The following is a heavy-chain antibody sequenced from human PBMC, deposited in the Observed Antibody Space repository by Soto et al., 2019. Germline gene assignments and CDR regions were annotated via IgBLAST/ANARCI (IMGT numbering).Heavy chain of an antibody. V-gene: IGHV3-21*01. Sequence: GGSLRLSCAASGFTFSSYSMNWVRQAPGKGLEWVSSISSSSSYIYYADSVKGRFTISRDNATNSLYLQMNCLRAEDTAVYYCASDFDTYYAFSSGYYFYYWGQGTLVTVSS. CDR3: ASDFDTYYAFSSGYYFYY. J-gene: IGHJ4*02. D-gene: IGHD3-3*01. CDR1: GFTFSSYS. CDR2: ISSSSSYI.